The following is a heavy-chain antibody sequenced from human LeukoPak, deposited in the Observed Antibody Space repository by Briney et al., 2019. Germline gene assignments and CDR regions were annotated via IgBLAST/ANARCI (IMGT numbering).Heavy chain of an antibody. V-gene: IGHV4-4*07. Sequence: SETLSLTCAVYGESFSGYYWSWIRQPAGKGLEWIGRIYTSGSTNYNPSLKSRVTISVDTSKNQFSLKLSSVTAADTAVYYCARDSPSSSPDYWGQGTLVTVSS. CDR1: GESFSGYY. J-gene: IGHJ4*02. D-gene: IGHD6-13*01. CDR3: ARDSPSSSPDY. CDR2: IYTSGST.